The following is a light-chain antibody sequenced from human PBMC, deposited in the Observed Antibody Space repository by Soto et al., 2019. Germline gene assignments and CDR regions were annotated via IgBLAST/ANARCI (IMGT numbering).Light chain of an antibody. CDR3: SSYTGRCIPI. Sequence: QCPLTQPASVSGSPGQSITIPCTGTKSDIGGYDFVSWYQQHPGRAPKLLIYEVTRRRSGVSARFSGSKSGNTASLTISGLLTEYEADFYCSSYTGRCIPIFGGGTKVTV. J-gene: IGLJ2*01. CDR2: EVT. CDR1: KSDIGGYDF. V-gene: IGLV2-14*01.